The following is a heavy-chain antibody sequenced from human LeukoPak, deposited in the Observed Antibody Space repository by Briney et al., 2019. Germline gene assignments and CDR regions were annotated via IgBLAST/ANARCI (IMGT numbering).Heavy chain of an antibody. CDR3: ARDDRSSSWYGGAFDY. CDR2: IKQDGSEK. J-gene: IGHJ4*02. D-gene: IGHD6-13*01. V-gene: IGHV3-7*01. CDR1: GFTFSSYW. Sequence: GSLRLSCAASGFTFSSYWMSWVRQAPGKGLEWVANIKQDGSEKYYVDSVKGRFTISRDNAKNSLYLQMNSLRAEDTAVYYCARDDRSSSWYGGAFDYWGQGTLVTVSS.